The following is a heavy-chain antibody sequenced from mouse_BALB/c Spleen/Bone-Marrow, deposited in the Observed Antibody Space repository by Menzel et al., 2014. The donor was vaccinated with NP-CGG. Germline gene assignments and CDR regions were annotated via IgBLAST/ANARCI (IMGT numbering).Heavy chain of an antibody. CDR3: ARGSYYEGAMDY. D-gene: IGHD1-1*01. Sequence: VKLVASGPGLVAPSQSLSITCTVSGFSLTSYGVRWVRQPPGKVLEWLGVIWAGGSTNYNSALMSRLSISKDNSKSQVFLKMNSLQTDDTAMYYCARGSYYEGAMDYWGQGTSVTVSS. CDR2: IWAGGST. CDR1: GFSLTSYG. J-gene: IGHJ4*01. V-gene: IGHV2-9*02.